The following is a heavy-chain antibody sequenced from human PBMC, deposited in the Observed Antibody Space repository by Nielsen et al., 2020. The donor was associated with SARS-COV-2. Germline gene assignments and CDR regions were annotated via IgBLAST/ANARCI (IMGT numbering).Heavy chain of an antibody. CDR2: IRYDGSNK. V-gene: IGHV3-30*02. Sequence: GESLKISCAASGFTFSSYGMHWVRQAPGKGLEWVAFIRYDGSNKYYADSVKGRFTISRDNSKNSLYLQMNSLRAEDTAVYYCARVYYDYVWGSYRFDYWGQGTLVTVSS. J-gene: IGHJ4*02. CDR1: GFTFSSYG. D-gene: IGHD3-16*02. CDR3: ARVYYDYVWGSYRFDY.